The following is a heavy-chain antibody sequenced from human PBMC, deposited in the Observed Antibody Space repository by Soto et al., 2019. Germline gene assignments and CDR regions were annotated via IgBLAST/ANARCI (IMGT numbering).Heavy chain of an antibody. CDR1: GFTFSSYW. J-gene: IGHJ6*02. CDR3: ARQGGRRTYYYYYGMDV. V-gene: IGHV3-7*01. Sequence: EVQLVESGGGLVQPGGSLRLSCTASGFTFSSYWMSWVRQAPGKGLEWVANIKHDGSEKNYVDSVKGRFTISTDNAKNSVFLQMNSLRAEDTAVYYCARQGGRRTYYYYYGMDVWGQGTLVTVSS. CDR2: IKHDGSEK. D-gene: IGHD3-16*01.